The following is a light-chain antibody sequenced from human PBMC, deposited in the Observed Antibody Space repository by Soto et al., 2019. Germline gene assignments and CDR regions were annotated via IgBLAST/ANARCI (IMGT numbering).Light chain of an antibody. CDR3: SSYAGSNNSYV. CDR1: SSDVGGYNY. Sequence: QSALTQPPSASGSPGQSVTISCTGTSSDVGGYNYVSWYQQRPGKAPKLMIYEVSKRPSGVPDRFSGSKSGNTASLTVSGLQAEDEADYYCSSYAGSNNSYVFGTGTKVTVL. CDR2: EVS. J-gene: IGLJ1*01. V-gene: IGLV2-8*01.